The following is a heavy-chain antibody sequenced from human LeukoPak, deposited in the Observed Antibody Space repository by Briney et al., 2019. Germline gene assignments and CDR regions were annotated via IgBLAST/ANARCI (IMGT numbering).Heavy chain of an antibody. D-gene: IGHD3-3*01. Sequence: ASVTVSFKASAYTFTNYGISWVRHAPGQGLQRMGWTRAYNGNTNYAQKLQGRVTMTTDTYTSTAYMELRSLRSDDTAVYYCARDNLNKYDFRSGSVDYWGQGTLVAVSS. J-gene: IGHJ4*02. CDR2: TRAYNGNT. CDR1: AYTFTNYG. V-gene: IGHV1-18*01. CDR3: ARDNLNKYDFRSGSVDY.